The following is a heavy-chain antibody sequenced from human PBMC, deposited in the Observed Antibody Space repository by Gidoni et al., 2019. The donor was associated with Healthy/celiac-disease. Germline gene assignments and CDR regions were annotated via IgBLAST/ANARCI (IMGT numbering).Heavy chain of an antibody. CDR1: GGSFSGYY. CDR3: ARETSSSWYSYNWFDP. Sequence: QVQLQQWGAGLLKPSETLSLTCAVYGGSFSGYYWSWIRQPPGKGLEWIGEINHSGSTNYNPSLKSRVTISVDTYKNQFSLKLSSVTAADTAVYYCARETSSSWYSYNWFDPWGQGTLVTVSS. J-gene: IGHJ5*02. D-gene: IGHD6-13*01. CDR2: INHSGST. V-gene: IGHV4-34*01.